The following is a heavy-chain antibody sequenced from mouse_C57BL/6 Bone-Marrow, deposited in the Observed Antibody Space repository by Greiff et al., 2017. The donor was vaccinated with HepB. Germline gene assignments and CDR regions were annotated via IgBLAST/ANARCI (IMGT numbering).Heavy chain of an antibody. V-gene: IGHV5-17*01. J-gene: IGHJ3*01. Sequence: EVKLVESGGGLVKPGGSLKLSCAASGFTLSDYGMHWVRQAPEKGLEWVAYISSGSSTIYYADTVKGRFTISRDNAKNTLFLQMTSLRSEDTAMYYCARGDGYSFAYWGQGTLVTVSA. CDR1: GFTLSDYG. D-gene: IGHD2-3*01. CDR2: ISSGSSTI. CDR3: ARGDGYSFAY.